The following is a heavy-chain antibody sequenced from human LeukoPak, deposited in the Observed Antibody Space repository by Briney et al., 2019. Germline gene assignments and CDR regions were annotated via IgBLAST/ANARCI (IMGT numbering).Heavy chain of an antibody. CDR2: INHSGST. Sequence: SETLSLTCAVYGGSFGGYYWSWIRQPPGKGLEWIGEINHSGSTNYNPSLKSRVTISVDTSKNQFSLMLSSVTAADTAVYYCARASNLTDDAFDIWGQGTMVTVSS. CDR1: GGSFGGYY. V-gene: IGHV4-34*01. J-gene: IGHJ3*02. D-gene: IGHD6-6*01. CDR3: ARASNLTDDAFDI.